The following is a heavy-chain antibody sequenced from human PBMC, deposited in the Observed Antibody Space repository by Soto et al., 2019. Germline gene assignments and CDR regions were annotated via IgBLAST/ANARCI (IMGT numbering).Heavy chain of an antibody. Sequence: ASVKVSCKASGGTFSSYAISWVRQAPGQGLEWRGGLIPIFGTANYAQKFQGRVTITADESTCTAYMEMSSLRSVDTAVYYCARALEYSSSSWAFDIWGQGTMVTVSS. D-gene: IGHD6-6*01. J-gene: IGHJ3*02. CDR2: LIPIFGTA. CDR3: ARALEYSSSSWAFDI. V-gene: IGHV1-69*13. CDR1: GGTFSSYA.